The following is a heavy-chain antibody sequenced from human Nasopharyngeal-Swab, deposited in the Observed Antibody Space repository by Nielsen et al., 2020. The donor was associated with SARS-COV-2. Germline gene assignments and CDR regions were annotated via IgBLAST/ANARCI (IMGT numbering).Heavy chain of an antibody. CDR1: GGSFSTYY. Sequence: SDTLSLTCAVYGGSFSTYYWSWIRQPPGKGLEWIGEIKHRRSTNYNSSLKSRVTISVDTSKNQFSLKLSSVTAADTAVYYCAGVPSSSMSYWFDPWGQGTLVTVSS. CDR2: IKHRRST. J-gene: IGHJ5*02. D-gene: IGHD6-6*01. CDR3: AGVPSSSMSYWFDP. V-gene: IGHV4-34*01.